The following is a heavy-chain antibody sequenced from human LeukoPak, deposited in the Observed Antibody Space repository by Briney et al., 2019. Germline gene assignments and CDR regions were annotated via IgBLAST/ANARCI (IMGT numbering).Heavy chain of an antibody. CDR3: TSSSAEEWLFDC. J-gene: IGHJ4*02. V-gene: IGHV3-15*01. CDR2: IKSKTDGGTT. Sequence: PGGFLRLSCAASGFTFSDAWMSWVRQAPGKGLEWVGRIKSKTDGGTTDYAAPVKGRFTISRDDSKNTLYLQMNSLQTEDTAVYYCTSSSAEEWLFDCWGQGTLVSVSS. D-gene: IGHD6-19*01. CDR1: GFTFSDAW.